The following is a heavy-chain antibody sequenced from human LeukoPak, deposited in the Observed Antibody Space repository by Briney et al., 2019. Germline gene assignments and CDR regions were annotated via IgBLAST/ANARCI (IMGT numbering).Heavy chain of an antibody. CDR1: GFTFSSYW. J-gene: IGHJ4*02. CDR2: INSDGSST. D-gene: IGHD2-2*01. Sequence: PGGTLRLSCAASGFTFSSYWMHWVRQAPGKGLVWVSRINSDGSSTSYADSVKGRFTISRDNAKNTLYMLMNSLRAEDTAVYYCAREGVVPADPLDYWGQGTLVTVSS. V-gene: IGHV3-74*01. CDR3: AREGVVPADPLDY.